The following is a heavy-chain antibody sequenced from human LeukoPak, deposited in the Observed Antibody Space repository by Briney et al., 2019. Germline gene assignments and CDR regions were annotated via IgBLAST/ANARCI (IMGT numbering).Heavy chain of an antibody. J-gene: IGHJ4*02. V-gene: IGHV3-7*01. CDR1: GFTFSSYW. D-gene: IGHD3-22*01. Sequence: PGGSPRLSCAASGFTFSSYWMAWVRQAPGKGLEWVGNINQDGRAKFYVDSVKSRFTISRDNAKNSVYLQMNSLRDEDSAVYYCASSHDSSGNDWGQGTLVTVSS. CDR2: INQDGRAK. CDR3: ASSHDSSGND.